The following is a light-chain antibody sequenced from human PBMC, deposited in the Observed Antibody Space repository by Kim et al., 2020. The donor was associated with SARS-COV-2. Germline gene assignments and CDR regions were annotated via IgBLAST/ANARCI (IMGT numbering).Light chain of an antibody. CDR1: NIVRKS. CDR3: QVWDSSSDHRV. Sequence: APGKTARITCGGNNIVRKSVHWYQQKPGQAPVLAIYYDSDRPSGIPERFSGSNAGNTATLTISRVEAGDEADYYCQVWDSSSDHRVFCGGTQLTVL. J-gene: IGLJ3*02. CDR2: YDS. V-gene: IGLV3-21*04.